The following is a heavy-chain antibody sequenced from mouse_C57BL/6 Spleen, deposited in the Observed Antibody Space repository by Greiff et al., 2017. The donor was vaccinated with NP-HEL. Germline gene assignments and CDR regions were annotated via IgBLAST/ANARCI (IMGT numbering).Heavy chain of an antibody. Sequence: EVQLQQSGAELVKPGDSVKLSCTASGFNIKDYYMHWVKQRTEQGLEWIGRIDPEDGETKYAPIFKGKGTITSDTASNTAYLQLISLTSEDTAVYYFARCPPFAYWGQGTLVAVSA. CDR1: GFNIKDYY. J-gene: IGHJ3*01. CDR2: IDPEDGET. CDR3: ARCPPFAY. V-gene: IGHV14-2*01.